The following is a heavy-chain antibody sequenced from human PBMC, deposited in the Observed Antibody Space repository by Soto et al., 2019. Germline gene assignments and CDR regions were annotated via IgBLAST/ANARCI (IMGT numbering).Heavy chain of an antibody. Sequence: PGESLKISCKGSGYSFTSYWISWVRQMPGKGLEWMGRIDPSDSYTNYSPSFQGHVTISADKSISTAYLQWSSLKASDTAMYYCARRRLVVTAIFDGMDVWGQGTTVTVSS. CDR3: ARRRLVVTAIFDGMDV. D-gene: IGHD2-21*02. J-gene: IGHJ6*02. CDR2: IDPSDSYT. V-gene: IGHV5-10-1*01. CDR1: GYSFTSYW.